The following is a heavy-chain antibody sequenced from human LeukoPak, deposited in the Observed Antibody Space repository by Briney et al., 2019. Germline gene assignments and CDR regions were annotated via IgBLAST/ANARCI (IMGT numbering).Heavy chain of an antibody. CDR2: ISAEGDNQ. D-gene: IGHD3-10*01. CDR3: TRDMIRGVPDYIDY. J-gene: IGHJ4*02. Sequence: GGSLRLSCAPSGFTFSDYYMTWIRQAPGKGLEWVAAISAEGDNQIYLDSVMGRFTTSRDNSKSTLYLQMNSLRIEDTGFYYCTRDMIRGVPDYIDYWGQGTLVTVSS. V-gene: IGHV3-30-3*01. CDR1: GFTFSDYY.